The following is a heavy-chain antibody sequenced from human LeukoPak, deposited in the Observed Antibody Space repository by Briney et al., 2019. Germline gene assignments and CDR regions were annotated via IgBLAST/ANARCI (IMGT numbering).Heavy chain of an antibody. CDR2: MRYDGSNT. D-gene: IGHD6-13*01. Sequence: GGSLRLSCAASGFTFSNYGMHWVRQAPGKGLERLAFMRYDGSNTHYADSVKGRFTISRDNSKNTLFLQMNSLRAEDTAVYYCARDLMGIAYRGAFYYWGQGTLVTVSS. CDR1: GFTFSNYG. CDR3: ARDLMGIAYRGAFYY. J-gene: IGHJ4*02. V-gene: IGHV3-30*02.